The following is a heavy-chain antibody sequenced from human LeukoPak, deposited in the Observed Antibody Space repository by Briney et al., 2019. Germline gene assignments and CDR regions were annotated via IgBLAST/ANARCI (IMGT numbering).Heavy chain of an antibody. CDR2: IWYDGSNK. D-gene: IGHD1-26*01. Sequence: GGSLRLSCAASGNYWMHWVRQAPGKGLEWVAVIWYDGSNKYYADSVKGRFTISRDNSKNTLYLQMNSLRAEDTAVYYCARGGVGATARRGLDYWGQGTLVTVSS. CDR1: GNYW. V-gene: IGHV3-33*08. J-gene: IGHJ4*02. CDR3: ARGGVGATARRGLDY.